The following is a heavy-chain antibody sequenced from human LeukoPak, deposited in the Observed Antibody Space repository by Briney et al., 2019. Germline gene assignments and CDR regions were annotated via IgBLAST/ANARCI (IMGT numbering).Heavy chain of an antibody. CDR3: ARHDSSGYEYCFDY. CDR2: INHSGST. J-gene: IGHJ4*02. D-gene: IGHD3-22*01. Sequence: PSETLSLTCAVYGGSFSGYYWSWIRQPPGKGLEWIGEINHSGSTNYNPSLKSRVTISVDTSKNQFSLKLSSVTAADTAVYYCARHDSSGYEYCFDYWGQGTLVTVSS. CDR1: GGSFSGYY. V-gene: IGHV4-34*01.